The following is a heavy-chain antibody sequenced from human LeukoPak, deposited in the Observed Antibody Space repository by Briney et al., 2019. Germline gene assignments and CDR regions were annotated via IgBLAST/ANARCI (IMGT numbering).Heavy chain of an antibody. D-gene: IGHD6-13*01. J-gene: IGHJ4*02. CDR2: ISWNSGSI. Sequence: PGRSLRLSCAASGFTFDDYAMHWVRQAPGKGLEWVSGISWNSGSIGYADSVKGRFTISRDNAKNSLYLQMNSLRAEDTALYYCAKSSSWLARGDYFDYWGQGTLVTVSP. CDR3: AKSSSWLARGDYFDY. CDR1: GFTFDDYA. V-gene: IGHV3-9*01.